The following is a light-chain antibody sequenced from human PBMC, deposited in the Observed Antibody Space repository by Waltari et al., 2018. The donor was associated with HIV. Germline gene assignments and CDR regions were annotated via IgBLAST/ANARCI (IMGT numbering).Light chain of an antibody. CDR2: DNT. CDR3: GTWDSSLSAWV. V-gene: IGLV1-51*01. Sequence: QSVLTQPPSVSAAPGQKVTISCSGSSSNIGNNFLSWFQQLPGTAPKLLIYDNTRRHSGIPDRFPGSKSGTSATLGITGLQSGDEADYYCGTWDSSLSAWVFGGGTKLTVL. CDR1: SSNIGNNF. J-gene: IGLJ2*01.